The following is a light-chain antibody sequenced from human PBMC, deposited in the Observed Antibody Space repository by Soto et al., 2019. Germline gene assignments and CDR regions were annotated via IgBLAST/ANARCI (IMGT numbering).Light chain of an antibody. CDR1: QSVSSY. Sequence: EIVLTQSPATLSLSPGERATLSCRASQSVSSYLAWYQQKPGQAPRLLIYDASNRATGIPARFSGSGSGTDFTLTISSLEPEDFADYYCQQRSNWPPEVTFGQGTRLEIK. V-gene: IGKV3-11*01. CDR3: QQRSNWPPEVT. J-gene: IGKJ5*01. CDR2: DAS.